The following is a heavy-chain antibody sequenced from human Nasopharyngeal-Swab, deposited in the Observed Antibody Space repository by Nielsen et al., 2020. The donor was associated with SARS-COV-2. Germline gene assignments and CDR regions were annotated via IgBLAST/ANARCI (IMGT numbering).Heavy chain of an antibody. D-gene: IGHD2-15*01. V-gene: IGHV3-21*01. CDR1: GFTFSSYA. Sequence: GESLKISCAASGFTFSSYAMNWVRQAPGKGLEWVSSISSSSYIYYADSVKGRFTISRDNAKNSLYLQMNSLRAEDTAVYYCARDSCSGGSCYSDFDYWGQGTLVTVSS. J-gene: IGHJ4*02. CDR3: ARDSCSGGSCYSDFDY. CDR2: ISSSSYI.